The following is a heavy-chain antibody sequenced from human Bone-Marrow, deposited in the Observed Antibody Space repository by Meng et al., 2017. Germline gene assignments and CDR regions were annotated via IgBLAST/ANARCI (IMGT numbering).Heavy chain of an antibody. J-gene: IGHJ4*02. D-gene: IGHD6-13*01. CDR2: IYPGDSDT. CDR3: ARSIVAAGSDY. V-gene: IGHV5-51*01. CDR1: GYSFTSYW. Sequence: GGSLRLSCKGSGYSFTSYWIGWVRQMPGKGLEWMGIIYPGDSDTRYSPSFQGQVTISADKSISTAYLQWSSLKASDTAMYYCARSIVAAGSDYWGQGTLVTVSS.